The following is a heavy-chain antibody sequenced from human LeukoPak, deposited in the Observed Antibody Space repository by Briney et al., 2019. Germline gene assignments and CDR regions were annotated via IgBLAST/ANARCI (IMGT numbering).Heavy chain of an antibody. CDR1: GYTFTGYY. CDR2: INPKSGGT. V-gene: IGHV1-2*02. Sequence: ASVKVSCKASGYTFTGYYMHWVRQAPGQGLEGMGWINPKSGGTNYAQKFQGRVTMTRDTSISTAYMELSRLRSDDTAVYYCARVLHYYDSSGYYPAVFDYWGQGTLVTVSS. D-gene: IGHD3-22*01. CDR3: ARVLHYYDSSGYYPAVFDY. J-gene: IGHJ4*02.